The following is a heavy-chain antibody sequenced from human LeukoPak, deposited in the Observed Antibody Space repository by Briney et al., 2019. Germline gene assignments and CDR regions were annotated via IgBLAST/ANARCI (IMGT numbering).Heavy chain of an antibody. D-gene: IGHD3-10*01. V-gene: IGHV3-53*01. CDR3: ARGRVRGVIIN. CDR2: IYSGGST. J-gene: IGHJ4*02. Sequence: GGPLRLSCAASGFTFSSYAMSWVRQAPGKGLEWVSVIYSGGSTYYADSVKGRFTISRDNSKNTLYLQMNSLRAEDTAVYYCARGRVRGVIINWGQGTLVTVSS. CDR1: GFTFSSYA.